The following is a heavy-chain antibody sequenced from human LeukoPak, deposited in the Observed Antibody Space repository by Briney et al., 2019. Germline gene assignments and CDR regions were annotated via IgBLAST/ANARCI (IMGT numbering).Heavy chain of an antibody. Sequence: GGSLRLSCAASGFTFTNFAMTWVRQAPGKGLEWVSAISNSGVSTYHADSVKGRFTISRDNAKNSLYLQMNSLRAEDTAVYYCARAIFSSGWYLVDYWGQGTLVTVSS. CDR3: ARAIFSSGWYLVDY. D-gene: IGHD6-19*01. CDR2: ISNSGVST. J-gene: IGHJ4*02. CDR1: GFTFTNFA. V-gene: IGHV3-23*01.